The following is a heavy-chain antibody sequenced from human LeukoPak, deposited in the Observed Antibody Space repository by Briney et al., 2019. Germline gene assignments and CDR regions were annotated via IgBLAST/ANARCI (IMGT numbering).Heavy chain of an antibody. D-gene: IGHD1-26*01. Sequence: ASVKVSCKASGYTFTSYDINWVRQATGQGLEWMGWMNPNSGITGYAQKFQGRVTMTRNTSISTAYMELSSLRSEDTAVYYCARIKYSGSYWDYYYYGMDVWGQGTTVTVSS. V-gene: IGHV1-8*01. CDR1: GYTFTSYD. CDR3: ARIKYSGSYWDYYYYGMDV. J-gene: IGHJ6*02. CDR2: MNPNSGIT.